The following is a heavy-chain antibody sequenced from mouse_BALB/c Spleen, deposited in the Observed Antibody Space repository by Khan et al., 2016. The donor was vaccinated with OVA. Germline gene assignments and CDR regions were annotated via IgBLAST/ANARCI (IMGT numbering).Heavy chain of an antibody. CDR2: ISYSGVT. V-gene: IGHV3-2*02. J-gene: IGHJ2*01. CDR3: ARGNYDGYYFDY. CDR1: GYSITSGYA. D-gene: IGHD2-4*01. Sequence: DVQLQESGPGLVKPSQSLSLTCTVTGYSITSGYAWNWIRQFPGNKLEWMGYISYSGVTSYTPSLKSRISITRDTSKNQFFLQLNSVTTEDTATYYCARGNYDGYYFDYWGQGTTLTVSS.